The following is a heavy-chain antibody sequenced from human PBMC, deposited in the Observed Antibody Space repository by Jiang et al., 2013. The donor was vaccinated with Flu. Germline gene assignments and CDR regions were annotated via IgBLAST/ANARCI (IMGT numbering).Heavy chain of an antibody. J-gene: IGHJ4*02. CDR1: GGSVSSGSYY. Sequence: GLVKPSETLSLTCTVSGGSVSSGSYYWSWIRQPPGKGLEWIGYISYSGSTNYNPSLKSRVTISVDTSKNQFSLKLSSVTAADTAVYYCARDWLGWGGYDFWSGYDYWGQGTLVTVSS. V-gene: IGHV4-61*01. D-gene: IGHD3-3*01. CDR3: ARDWLGWGGYDFWSGYDY. CDR2: ISYSGST.